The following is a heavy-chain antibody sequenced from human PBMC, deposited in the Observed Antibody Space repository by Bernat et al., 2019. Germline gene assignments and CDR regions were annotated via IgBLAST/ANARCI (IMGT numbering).Heavy chain of an antibody. CDR1: GFTFGDYA. CDR2: IRGKAYGGTT. V-gene: IGHV3-49*04. Sequence: EVQLVESGGNLVQPGRSLRLSCTTSGFTFGDYALNWVRQAPGQGLEWVGLIRGKAYGGTTEYAASVKGRFTISRDDSKGIAYLQMNSLKSEDTAVYYCTRDWRGFDFNFWGQGTLVTVSS. J-gene: IGHJ4*02. CDR3: TRDWRGFDFNF. D-gene: IGHD5-12*01.